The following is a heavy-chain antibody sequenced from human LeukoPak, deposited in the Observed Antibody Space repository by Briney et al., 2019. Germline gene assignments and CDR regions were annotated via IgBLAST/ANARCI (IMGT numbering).Heavy chain of an antibody. J-gene: IGHJ4*02. D-gene: IGHD6-13*01. CDR3: ARFEQQLANRGDY. CDR1: GYSFTRYW. V-gene: IGHV5-51*01. Sequence: GESLKISCKGSGYSFTRYWIGWVRQMPGKGLEWMGIIYPGDSDTRYSPSFQGQVTISADKSISTAYLQWSSLKASDTAMYYCARFEQQLANRGDYWGQGTLVTVSS. CDR2: IYPGDSDT.